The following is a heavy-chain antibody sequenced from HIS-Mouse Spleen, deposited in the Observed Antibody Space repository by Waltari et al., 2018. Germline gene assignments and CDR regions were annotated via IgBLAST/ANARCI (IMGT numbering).Heavy chain of an antibody. CDR1: GGSISSSSYY. CDR2: IYYSGGA. Sequence: QLQLQESGPGLVKPSETLSLTCTVSGGSISSSSYYWGWIRQPPGKGLEWIGIIYYSGGANYTPSLKSRVTISVDTSKNQFSLKLSSVTAADTAVYYCAREIPYSSSWYDWYFDLWGRGTLVTVSS. J-gene: IGHJ2*01. D-gene: IGHD6-13*01. CDR3: AREIPYSSSWYDWYFDL. V-gene: IGHV4-39*07.